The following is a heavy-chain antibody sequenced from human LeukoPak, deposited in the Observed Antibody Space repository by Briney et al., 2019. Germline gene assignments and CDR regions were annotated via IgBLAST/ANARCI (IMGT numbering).Heavy chain of an antibody. CDR3: AKTTPKTRTMVRGA. Sequence: GGSLRLSCAASGFTFSSYGMSWVRQAPGKGLEWVSAISGSGGSTYYADSVKGRFTISRDNSKNTLYLQMNSLRAEDTAVHYCAKTTPKTRTMVRGAWGQGTLVTVSS. CDR2: ISGSGGST. CDR1: GFTFSSYG. V-gene: IGHV3-23*01. D-gene: IGHD3-10*01. J-gene: IGHJ4*02.